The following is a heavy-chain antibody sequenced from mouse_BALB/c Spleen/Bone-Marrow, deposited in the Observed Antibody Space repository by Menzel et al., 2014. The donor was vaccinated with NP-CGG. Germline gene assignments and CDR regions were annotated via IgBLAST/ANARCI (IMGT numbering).Heavy chain of an antibody. V-gene: IGHV7-3*02. Sequence: EVQRVESGGGLVQPGGSLRLSCATSGFTFSDYYMSWVRQPPGKALEWLGFIRNKANGYTTKYSASVKGRFTISRDNSQSILYLQMNTLRAEDSATYYCARDMGLLRFDYWGQGTTLTVSS. CDR2: IRNKANGYTT. D-gene: IGHD1-1*01. J-gene: IGHJ2*01. CDR1: GFTFSDYY. CDR3: ARDMGLLRFDY.